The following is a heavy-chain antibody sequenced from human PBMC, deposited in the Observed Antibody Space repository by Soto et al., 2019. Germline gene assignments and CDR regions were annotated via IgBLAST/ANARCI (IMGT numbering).Heavy chain of an antibody. CDR2: SYWNDDK. Sequence: QITLKESGPTLVNPTQTLTLTCTFSGFSLSTSGVGVGWIRQPPGKALEWLALSYWNDDKHYSPSLKRRLTITKDTSKNPVDLTMTNMDPVDTATYYCAHRLSECSGGTCYRYFDLWGRGTLVTVSS. CDR1: GFSLSTSGVG. D-gene: IGHD2-15*01. V-gene: IGHV2-5*01. CDR3: AHRLSECSGGTCYRYFDL. J-gene: IGHJ2*01.